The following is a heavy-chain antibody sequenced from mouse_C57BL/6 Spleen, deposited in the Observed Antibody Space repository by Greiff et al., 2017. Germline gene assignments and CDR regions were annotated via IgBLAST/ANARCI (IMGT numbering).Heavy chain of an antibody. J-gene: IGHJ2*01. CDR1: GYTFTSYW. Sequence: QVQLQQPGAELVMPGASVKLSCKASGYTFTSYWMHWVKQRPGQGLEWIGEIDPSDSYTNYNQKFNGKSTLTVDKSSSTAYMQLSSLTSEDSAVYYCARSDLDYWGQGTTLTVSS. V-gene: IGHV1-69*01. CDR2: IDPSDSYT. CDR3: ARSDLDY.